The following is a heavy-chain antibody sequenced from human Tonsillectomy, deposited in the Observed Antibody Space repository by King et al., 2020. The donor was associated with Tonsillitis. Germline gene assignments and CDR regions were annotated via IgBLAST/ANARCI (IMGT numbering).Heavy chain of an antibody. CDR3: ARERYDILTGVAYGMDV. Sequence: VQLQESGPGLVKPSETLSLTCTVSGGSVSSGSYYWSWIRQPPGKGLEWIGYIYYSGSTNYNPSLKSRVTISVDTSKNQFSLKLSSVTAADTAGYYCARERYDILTGVAYGMDVWGQGTTVTVSS. J-gene: IGHJ6*02. D-gene: IGHD3-9*01. CDR1: GGSVSSGSYY. CDR2: IYYSGST. V-gene: IGHV4-61*01.